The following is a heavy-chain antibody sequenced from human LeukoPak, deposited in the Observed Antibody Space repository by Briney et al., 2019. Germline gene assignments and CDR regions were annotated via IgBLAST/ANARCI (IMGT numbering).Heavy chain of an antibody. CDR2: IYHSGTT. J-gene: IGHJ4*02. CDR1: GGSISSNNW. V-gene: IGHV4-4*02. CDR3: ASGGVRGSYYLYYFDY. D-gene: IGHD1-26*01. Sequence: SETLSLTCAVSGGSISSNNWWTWVRQPPGKGLEWIGEIYHSGTTNYNPSVKSRVTISVDKSKNQFSLKLNSVTAEDTAVYYCASGGVRGSYYLYYFDYWGQGTLVTVSS.